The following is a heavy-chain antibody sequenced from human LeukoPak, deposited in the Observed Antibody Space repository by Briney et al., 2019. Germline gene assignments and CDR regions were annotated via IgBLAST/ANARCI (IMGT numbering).Heavy chain of an antibody. CDR1: GFTFSNHG. V-gene: IGHV3-33*01. CDR2: IWYDGTKK. Sequence: GGSLRLSCAASGFTFSNHGMHWVRQAPGKGLEWVALIWYDGTKKHYADSVKGRLTISRDNSKNTLYLEMNSLRAEDTAVYYCARDRAVRYFDYWGQGTLVTVSS. CDR3: ARDRAVRYFDY. D-gene: IGHD3-16*02. J-gene: IGHJ4*02.